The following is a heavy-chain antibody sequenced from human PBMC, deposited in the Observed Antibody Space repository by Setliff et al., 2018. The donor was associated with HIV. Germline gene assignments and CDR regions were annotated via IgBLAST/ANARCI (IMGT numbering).Heavy chain of an antibody. Sequence: GGSLRLSCAASGFTFNNYAMSWVRQAPGKGLEWVSAISASGTSSYYADSVKGRFTISRDNAKNTLYLQMNSLRAEDAAVYYCARDRGYPDSFNIWGQGTVVTVSS. V-gene: IGHV3-23*01. J-gene: IGHJ3*02. D-gene: IGHD3-10*01. CDR1: GFTFNNYA. CDR2: ISASGTSS. CDR3: ARDRGYPDSFNI.